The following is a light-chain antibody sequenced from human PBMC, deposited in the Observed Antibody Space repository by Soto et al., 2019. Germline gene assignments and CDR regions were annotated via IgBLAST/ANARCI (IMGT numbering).Light chain of an antibody. Sequence: QSALTQPPSVSGSPGQSVTISCTGTSSDVGSYNRVSWYQQPPGTAPKLMLYEVTNRPSGVPDRFSGTKSGNTASLTISGLQAEDEADYYCSSYTTDTTLVFGGGTKPTVL. V-gene: IGLV2-18*02. CDR3: SSYTTDTTLV. J-gene: IGLJ2*01. CDR2: EVT. CDR1: SSDVGSYNR.